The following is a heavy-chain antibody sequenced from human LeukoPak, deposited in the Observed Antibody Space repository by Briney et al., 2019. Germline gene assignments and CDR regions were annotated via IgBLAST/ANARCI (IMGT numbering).Heavy chain of an antibody. CDR3: ARDSYGDANFDT. D-gene: IGHD4-17*01. V-gene: IGHV3-53*01. CDR2: IYADGNT. CDR1: GFIVNTNY. J-gene: IGHJ4*02. Sequence: GGSLRLSCAASGFIVNTNYMSWVRQAPGRGLEWVSFIYADGNTYYADSVKGRFTISRDISKNAVFLQMNSLRAEDTAVYYCARDSYGDANFDTWGQGTLVTVSS.